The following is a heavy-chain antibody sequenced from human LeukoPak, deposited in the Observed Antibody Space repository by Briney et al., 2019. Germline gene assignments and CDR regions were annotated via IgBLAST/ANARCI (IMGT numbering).Heavy chain of an antibody. J-gene: IGHJ4*01. V-gene: IGHV3-23*01. CDR1: GFTFSSYA. D-gene: IGHD2-2*01. CDR2: INGSGDST. CDR3: VKGGTGYCSSTSCLYYFDY. Sequence: GGSLRLSCAASGFTFSSYAMSWVRQAPRKGLEWVSTINGSGDSTYNADSVKGRFTISRDNSKNTLHVQMNSLRAEDTAVYYCVKGGTGYCSSTSCLYYFDYWGHGSLVTVSS.